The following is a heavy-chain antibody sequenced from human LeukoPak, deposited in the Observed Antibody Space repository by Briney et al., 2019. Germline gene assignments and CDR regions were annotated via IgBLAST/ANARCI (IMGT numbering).Heavy chain of an antibody. Sequence: PSETLSLTCAVSGGSFSGYYRTWIRQPPGKGLEWVGSIYHSGSTYYTPSLKSRFTISVDTSKNPLSLQLSSVTAADTAVYYCARHTVPGYDSSGYYLGPKHLHFMYVWGKGTTVTISS. V-gene: IGHV4-59*08. D-gene: IGHD3-22*01. CDR2: IYHSGST. CDR3: ARHTVPGYDSSGYYLGPKHLHFMYV. J-gene: IGHJ6*03. CDR1: GGSFSGYY.